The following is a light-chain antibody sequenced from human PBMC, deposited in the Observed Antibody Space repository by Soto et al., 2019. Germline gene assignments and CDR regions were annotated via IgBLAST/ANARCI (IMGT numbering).Light chain of an antibody. Sequence: EIVMTQSPATLSVSPGESATLSCRASQIIRNTYLAWYQQKPGQAPRRIIYGISSSATGIPDRFSGSGSWTEFTLTISSLQSEDFAVYYCQQYSAWPLTFGGGTKVEIK. CDR1: QIIRNT. CDR2: GIS. J-gene: IGKJ4*01. CDR3: QQYSAWPLT. V-gene: IGKV3D-15*01.